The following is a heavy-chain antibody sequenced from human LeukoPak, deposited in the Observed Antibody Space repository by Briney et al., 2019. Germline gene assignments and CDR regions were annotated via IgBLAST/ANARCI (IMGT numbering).Heavy chain of an antibody. CDR2: INHSGST. Sequence: PSETLSLTCAVYGGSFSGYYWSWIRQPPGKGLEWIGEINHSGSTNYNPSLKSRVTISVDKSKNQFSLKLTSVTAADTAVYYCARDLQTSVAAYWGQGTLVTVSA. J-gene: IGHJ4*02. CDR3: ARDLQTSVAAY. D-gene: IGHD6-19*01. V-gene: IGHV4-34*01. CDR1: GGSFSGYY.